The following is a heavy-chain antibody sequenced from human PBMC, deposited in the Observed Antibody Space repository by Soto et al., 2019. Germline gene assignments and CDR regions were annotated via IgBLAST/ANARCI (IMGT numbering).Heavy chain of an antibody. J-gene: IGHJ4*02. V-gene: IGHV3-74*01. CDR3: SRGPGPCSVGKGAV. CDR2: ISDDGAET. Sequence: GWSLRLSCVASRFVFEVYWMHWVRQVPGKGLEWDSRISDDGAETDYADSVRGRFTVPRDNASNALDLQMSAWTGEDRAFYFCSRGPGPCSVGKGAVWGGRALVTVP. CDR1: RFVFEVYW. D-gene: IGHD1-26*01.